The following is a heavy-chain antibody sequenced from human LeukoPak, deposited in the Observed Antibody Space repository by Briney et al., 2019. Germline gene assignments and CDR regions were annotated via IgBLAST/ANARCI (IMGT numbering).Heavy chain of an antibody. CDR3: AKVHYYGSGIYYFDY. D-gene: IGHD3-10*01. J-gene: IGHJ4*02. CDR1: GFTFSSYG. Sequence: GGSLRLSCAASGFTFSSYGMHWVRQAPGKGLEWVAVISYDGSNKYYADSVKGRFTISRDNSKNTLYLQMNSLRAEDTAVYYCAKVHYYGSGIYYFDYWGQGTLVTVSS. CDR2: ISYDGSNK. V-gene: IGHV3-30*18.